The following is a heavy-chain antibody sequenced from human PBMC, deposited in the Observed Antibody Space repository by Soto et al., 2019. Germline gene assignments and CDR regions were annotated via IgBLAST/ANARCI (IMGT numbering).Heavy chain of an antibody. CDR1: GYTFTDYG. CDR3: AREGTIRTDAFDI. V-gene: IGHV1-18*01. CDR2: ISADTGNT. Sequence: ASVKVSCKASGYTFTDYGISWVRQAPGQGLEWMGWISADTGNTNYAQKLQDRVTMTTDTSTTTAYMELRSLTCDDTALYFCAREGTIRTDAFDIWGQGKMVTVSS. D-gene: IGHD2-2*02. J-gene: IGHJ3*02.